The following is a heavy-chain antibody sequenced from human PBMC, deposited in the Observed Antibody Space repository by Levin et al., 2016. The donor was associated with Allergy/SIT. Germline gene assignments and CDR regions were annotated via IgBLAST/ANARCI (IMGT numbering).Heavy chain of an antibody. V-gene: IGHV4-34*01. D-gene: IGHD3-16*01. CDR3: ARARRVITFGRAVYDY. CDR2: INHSGST. Sequence: GSLRLSCAVYGGSFSGYYWSWIRQPPGKGLEWIGEINHSGSTNYNPSLKSRVTISVDTSKNQFSLKLSSVTAADTAVYYCARARRVITFGRAVYDYWGQGTLVTVSS. CDR1: GGSFSGYY. J-gene: IGHJ4*02.